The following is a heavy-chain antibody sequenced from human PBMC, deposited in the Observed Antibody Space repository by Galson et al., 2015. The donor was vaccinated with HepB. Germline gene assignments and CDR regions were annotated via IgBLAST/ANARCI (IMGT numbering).Heavy chain of an antibody. J-gene: IGHJ6*02. CDR1: GFTFSSYS. CDR3: AREMWPPHGMDV. Sequence: LRLSCAASGFTFSSYSMNWVRQAPGKGLEWVSSISSSSSYIYYADSVKGRFTISRDNAKNSLYLQMNSLRAEDTAVYYCAREMWPPHGMDVWGQGTTVTVSS. CDR2: ISSSSSYI. D-gene: IGHD2-21*01. V-gene: IGHV3-21*01.